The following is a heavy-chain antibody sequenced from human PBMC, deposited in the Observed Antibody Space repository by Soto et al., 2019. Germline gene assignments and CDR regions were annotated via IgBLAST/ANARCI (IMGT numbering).Heavy chain of an antibody. V-gene: IGHV1-69*13. CDR3: ARVGQQLGPYYYGMDV. CDR1: GGTFSSYA. CDR2: IIPILGTA. Sequence: SVKVSCKASGGTFSSYAISWVRQAPGQGLEWMGGIIPILGTANYAQKFQGRVTITADESTSTAYMELSSLRSEDTVVYYCARVGQQLGPYYYGMDVWGQGTTVTVSS. J-gene: IGHJ6*02. D-gene: IGHD6-13*01.